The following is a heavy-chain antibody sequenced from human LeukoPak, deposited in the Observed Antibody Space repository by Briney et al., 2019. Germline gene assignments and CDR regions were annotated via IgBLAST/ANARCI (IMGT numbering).Heavy chain of an antibody. V-gene: IGHV3-7*05. CDR3: ARETSSGYSDH. Sequence: GGSLRLSCAVSGFTFSSYSMSWVRQAPGKGLEWVANINQDGSEKYYVDSVEGRFTISRDNAQNSLCLQMNILRAEDTAVYYCARETSSGYSDHWGQGTLVTVSS. CDR1: GFTFSSYS. J-gene: IGHJ4*02. D-gene: IGHD3-22*01. CDR2: INQDGSEK.